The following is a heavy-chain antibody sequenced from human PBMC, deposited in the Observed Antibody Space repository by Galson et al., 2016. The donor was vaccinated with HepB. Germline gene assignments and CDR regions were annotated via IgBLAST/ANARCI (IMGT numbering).Heavy chain of an antibody. CDR2: IYYTGST. J-gene: IGHJ3*01. V-gene: IGHV4-31*03. CDR1: GGSISSGGYY. CDR3: ARARYGDFYNDAFDL. D-gene: IGHD4-17*01. Sequence: TLSLPCTVSGGSISSGGYYWNWIRQHPGKGLEWVGYIYYTGSTSYTPSLKSRVTISIDTSKNQFSLKLSSVTAADTAVYFCARARYGDFYNDAFDLWGQGTMVTVSS.